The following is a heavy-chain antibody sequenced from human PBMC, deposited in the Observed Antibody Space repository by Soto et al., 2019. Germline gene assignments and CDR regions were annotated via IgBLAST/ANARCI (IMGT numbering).Heavy chain of an antibody. CDR3: ATLPPGGWLGVFHY. D-gene: IGHD5-12*01. Sequence: QVQLQESGPGLVKPSETLSLTCTVSRGSISSYYWSWIRQPPGKGPEWIGYVYHSGTTNYNPSLDSRVTIALDTSKNHCSPKLNSVTTTDTAVYYCATLPPGGWLGVFHYWSQGTLVTVSS. V-gene: IGHV4-59*01. CDR1: RGSISSYY. CDR2: VYHSGTT. J-gene: IGHJ4*02.